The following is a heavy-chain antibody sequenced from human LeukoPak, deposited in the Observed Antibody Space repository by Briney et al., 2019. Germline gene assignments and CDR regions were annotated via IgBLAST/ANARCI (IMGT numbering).Heavy chain of an antibody. V-gene: IGHV4-4*07. Sequence: SETLSLTCTVSGGSLSSYYWSWIRPPAGKGLEWIGRIYTSGSTNYNPSLKSRVTMSVDTSKNQFSLKLSSVTAADTAVYYCAREPGSSSWYGGFDYWGQGTLVTVSS. CDR2: IYTSGST. CDR3: AREPGSSSWYGGFDY. D-gene: IGHD6-13*01. CDR1: GGSLSSYY. J-gene: IGHJ4*02.